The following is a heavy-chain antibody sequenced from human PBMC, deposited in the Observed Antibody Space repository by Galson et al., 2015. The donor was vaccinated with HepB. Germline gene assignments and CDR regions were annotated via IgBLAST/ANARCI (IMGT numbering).Heavy chain of an antibody. CDR1: GFSLSTSGMC. D-gene: IGHD3-10*01. CDR2: IDWDDDK. V-gene: IGHV2-70*11. Sequence: PALVKPTQTLTLTCTFSGFSLSTSGMCVSWIRQPPGKALEWLARIDWDDDKYYSTSLKTRLTISKDTSKNQVVLTMTNMDPVDTATYYCARISKRVTMVRGGNRRWGYFDLWGRGTLVTVSS. J-gene: IGHJ2*01. CDR3: ARISKRVTMVRGGNRRWGYFDL.